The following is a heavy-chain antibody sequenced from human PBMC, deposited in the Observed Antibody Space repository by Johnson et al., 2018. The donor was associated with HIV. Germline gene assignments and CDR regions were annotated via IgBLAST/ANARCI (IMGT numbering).Heavy chain of an antibody. J-gene: IGHJ3*01. Sequence: VQLVESGGGLVQPGGSLRLSCAASGFTVSSNYMSWVRQAPGKGLEWVSGISDSGGRTDYADSVKGRFSISRDNSKNTVSLQMNSLRPEDTAVYYCAKVILFFAAFDLWGQGTMVPVSS. D-gene: IGHD3-3*01. CDR1: GFTVSSNY. CDR3: AKVILFFAAFDL. V-gene: IGHV3-66*02. CDR2: SDSGGRT.